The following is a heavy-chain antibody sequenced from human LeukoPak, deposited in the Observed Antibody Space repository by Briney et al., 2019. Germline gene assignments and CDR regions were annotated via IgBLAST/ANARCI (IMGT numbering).Heavy chain of an antibody. CDR1: GYTFTSYG. J-gene: IGHJ6*02. CDR2: ISAYNGNT. D-gene: IGHD5-12*01. Sequence: ASVKVSCKASGYTFTSYGISWVRQTPGQGLEWMGWISAYNGNTNYAQKLQGRVTMTTDTSTSTAYMELRSLRSDDTAVYYCAREGSGYDSVYYGMDVWGQGTTVTVSS. V-gene: IGHV1-18*01. CDR3: AREGSGYDSVYYGMDV.